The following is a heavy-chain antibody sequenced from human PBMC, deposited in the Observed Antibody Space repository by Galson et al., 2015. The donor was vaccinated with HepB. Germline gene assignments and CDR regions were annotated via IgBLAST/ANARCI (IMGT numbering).Heavy chain of an antibody. J-gene: IGHJ4*02. CDR3: ARPKAGLPADGHFFDS. D-gene: IGHD6-13*01. CDR1: GFAFNIYT. Sequence: SLRLSCAASGFAFNIYTMHWVRQAPGKGLDWVAVISYDGNHNFYADSVKGRFTISRDNSKNTHYLEMNNLRTEDTAVYYCARPKAGLPADGHFFDSWGQGTLVTVSS. CDR2: ISYDGNHN. V-gene: IGHV3-30-3*01.